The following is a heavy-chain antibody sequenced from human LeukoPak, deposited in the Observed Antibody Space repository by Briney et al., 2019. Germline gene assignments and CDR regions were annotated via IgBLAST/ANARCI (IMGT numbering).Heavy chain of an antibody. Sequence: GASVKVSCKASGYTFTGYYMHWVRQAPGQGLEWMGWINPNSGGTNHAQKFQGRVTMTRDTSISTAYMELSRLRSDDTAVYYCARDPTAYCSGGSCYSGWYFDLWGRGTLVTVSS. D-gene: IGHD2-15*01. CDR2: INPNSGGT. J-gene: IGHJ2*01. CDR1: GYTFTGYY. V-gene: IGHV1-2*02. CDR3: ARDPTAYCSGGSCYSGWYFDL.